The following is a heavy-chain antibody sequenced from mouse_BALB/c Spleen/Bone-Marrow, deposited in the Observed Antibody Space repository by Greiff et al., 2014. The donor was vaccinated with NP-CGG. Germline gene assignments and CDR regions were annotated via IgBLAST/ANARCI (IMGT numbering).Heavy chain of an antibody. CDR1: GFDFSRYW. D-gene: IGHD2-3*01. CDR2: INPDSNTI. V-gene: IGHV4-1*02. J-gene: IGHJ3*01. CDR3: SRLGYYGGFAY. Sequence: VQLKDSGGGLVQPGGSLKLSCAASGFDFSRYWMRWVRQAPGKGLEWIGEINPDSNTINYTPSLKDKFIISRDNAKNTLYLQMSKVRSEDTALYYCSRLGYYGGFAYWGQGTLVTVSA.